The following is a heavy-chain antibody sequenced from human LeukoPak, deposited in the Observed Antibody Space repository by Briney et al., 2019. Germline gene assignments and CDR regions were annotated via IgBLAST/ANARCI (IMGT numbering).Heavy chain of an antibody. V-gene: IGHV3-7*02. D-gene: IGHD3-10*01. CDR3: ASFREAREGYYGSGRNYYYGMDV. CDR1: GFTFSSYW. CDR2: IKQDGSEK. Sequence: GGSLRLSCAASGFTFSSYWMNWVRQAPGKGLEWGANIKQDGSEKYYVDYVKGRFTTSRDNAKTSLYLQMNSLRAEDTAVYYCASFREAREGYYGSGRNYYYGMDVWGQGTTVTVSS. J-gene: IGHJ6*02.